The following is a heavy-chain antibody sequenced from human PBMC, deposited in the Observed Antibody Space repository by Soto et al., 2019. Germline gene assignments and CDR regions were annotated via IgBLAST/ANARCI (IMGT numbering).Heavy chain of an antibody. J-gene: IGHJ6*03. D-gene: IGHD3-3*01. CDR1: GFTFSGSA. CDR3: SRQASDFWSGKPQYYMDV. CDR2: IRSKPNNYAT. Sequence: EVQLVESGGGLVQPGGSLKLSCAASGFTFSGSAMHWVRQASGKGLEWVGRIRSKPNNYATAYGASVKGRVTISRGDSKNTAYLQIDSPNTEDTAVYYCSRQASDFWSGKPQYYMDVWGKGTTVTVSS. V-gene: IGHV3-73*01.